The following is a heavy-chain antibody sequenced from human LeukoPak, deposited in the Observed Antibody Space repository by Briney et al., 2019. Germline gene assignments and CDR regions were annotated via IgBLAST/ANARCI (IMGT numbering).Heavy chain of an antibody. CDR1: GFTFSSYE. CDR3: ARDTSCSSTSCPPPPYYYYGMDV. D-gene: IGHD2-2*01. V-gene: IGHV3-48*03. CDR2: ISSSGSTI. Sequence: SGGSLRLSCAASGFTFSSYEMNWVRQAPGKGLEWVSYISSSGSTIYYADSVKGRFTISRDNAKNSLYLQMNSLRAEDTAVYYRARDTSCSSTSCPPPPYYYYGMDVWGKGTTVTVSS. J-gene: IGHJ6*04.